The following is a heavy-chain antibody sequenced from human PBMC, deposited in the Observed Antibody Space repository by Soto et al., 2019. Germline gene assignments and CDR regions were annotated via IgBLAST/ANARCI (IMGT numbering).Heavy chain of an antibody. D-gene: IGHD3-22*01. J-gene: IGHJ6*02. CDR1: GGSISSSSYY. Sequence: PSETLSLTCTVSGGSISSSSYYWGRIRQPPGKGLEWIGSIYYSGSTYYNPSLKSRVTISVDTSKNQFSLKLSSVTAADTAVYYCEAYYYDSSGLEADYYYGMDVWGQGTTVTVSS. CDR3: EAYYYDSSGLEADYYYGMDV. V-gene: IGHV4-39*01. CDR2: IYYSGST.